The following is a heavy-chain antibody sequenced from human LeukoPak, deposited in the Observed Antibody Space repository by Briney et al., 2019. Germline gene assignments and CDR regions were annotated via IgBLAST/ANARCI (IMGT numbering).Heavy chain of an antibody. CDR1: GYTFTDYY. CDR2: INPHSGGT. V-gene: IGHV1-2*02. D-gene: IGHD5-18*01. Sequence: GASVKVSCKASGYTFTDYYMHWVRQAPGQGLEWMGWINPHSGGTDHAQKVQGRVTMTRDTSISTAYMELSRLRSDDTAVYYCARVSGYSYGELDYWGQGTLVTVSS. J-gene: IGHJ4*02. CDR3: ARVSGYSYGELDY.